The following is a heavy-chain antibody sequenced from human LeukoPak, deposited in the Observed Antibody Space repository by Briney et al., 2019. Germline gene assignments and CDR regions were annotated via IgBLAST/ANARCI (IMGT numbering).Heavy chain of an antibody. V-gene: IGHV4-59*01. CDR1: GGSISSYY. J-gene: IGHJ4*02. CDR2: IYYSGST. D-gene: IGHD3-22*01. Sequence: PSETLSLTCTVSGGSISSYYWSWIRQPPGKGLEWIGYIYYSGSTNYNPSLKSRVTISVDTSKNQFSLKLSSVTAADTAVYYCARSTYYYDSSGGAHDYWGQGTLVTVSS. CDR3: ARSTYYYDSSGGAHDY.